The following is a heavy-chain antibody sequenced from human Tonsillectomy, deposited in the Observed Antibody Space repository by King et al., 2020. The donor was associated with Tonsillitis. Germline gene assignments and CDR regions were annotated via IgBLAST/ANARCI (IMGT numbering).Heavy chain of an antibody. CDR3: AKDSVGEQLDYY. D-gene: IGHD6-6*01. CDR1: GFTFSSYA. J-gene: IGHJ4*02. V-gene: IGHV3-23*04. CDR2: ISGSGGGT. Sequence: VQLVESGGGLVQPGGSLRLSCAASGFTFSSYAMSWVRQAPGKGLEWGSAISGSGGGTYYANSVKGRFSISRDNSKNTLYLQMTSLIAEDTAVYYCAKDSVGEQLDYYWGQGTLVTVSS.